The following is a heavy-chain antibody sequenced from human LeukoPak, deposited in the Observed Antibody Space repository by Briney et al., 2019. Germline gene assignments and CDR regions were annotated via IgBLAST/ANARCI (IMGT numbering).Heavy chain of an antibody. D-gene: IGHD3-3*01. J-gene: IGHJ3*02. CDR2: TYYRSKWYS. Sequence: SETLSLTCAISGDSVSSDSVAWGWSRQSPSRGLEWLGRTYYRSKWYSDYAVSVKSRVTINLDTSKNQFSLQLNSVTPEDTAVYFCARGFSTIRAFDIWGQGTMVTVSS. CDR3: ARGFSTIRAFDI. CDR1: GDSVSSDSVA. V-gene: IGHV6-1*01.